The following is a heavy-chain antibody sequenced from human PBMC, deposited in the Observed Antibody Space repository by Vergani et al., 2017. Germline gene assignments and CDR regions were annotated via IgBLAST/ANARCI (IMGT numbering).Heavy chain of an antibody. V-gene: IGHV4-39*07. Sequence: QLQLQESGPGLVKPSEPLSLTCTVSGGSISSSSYYWGWIRQPPGKGLEWIGSIYYSGSTYYNPSLKSRVTISVDTSKNQFSLKLSSVTAADTAVYYCARVTYALAAPLYYMDVWGKGTTVTVSS. CDR2: IYYSGST. CDR1: GGSISSSSYY. D-gene: IGHD2-8*01. CDR3: ARVTYALAAPLYYMDV. J-gene: IGHJ6*03.